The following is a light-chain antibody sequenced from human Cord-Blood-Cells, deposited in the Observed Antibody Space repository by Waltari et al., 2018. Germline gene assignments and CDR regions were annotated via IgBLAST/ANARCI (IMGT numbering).Light chain of an antibody. CDR3: SSYTSSYTFV. CDR1: SSDVGGYNY. Sequence: QSALTQPPSVSGSPGQSVTISCTGTSSDVGGYNYVSWYQQHPGKAPKLMIYDVSNRPSGVPDRFSGSKSGNTASLTISGLQAEDEADYYCSSYTSSYTFVFGGGTKLTVL. CDR2: DVS. J-gene: IGLJ2*01. V-gene: IGLV2-11*01.